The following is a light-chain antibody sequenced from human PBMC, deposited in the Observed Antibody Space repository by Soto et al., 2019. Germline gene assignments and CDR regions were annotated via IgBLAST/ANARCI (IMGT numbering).Light chain of an antibody. J-gene: IGLJ1*01. CDR1: SSDXCGYNY. V-gene: IGLV2-14*03. CDR2: DVS. Sequence: QSVLTQPASVSGSPGQSINISCTGTSSDXCGYNYVSWYQHHPGKAPKLIIYDVSNRPSGVSNPFSGSKSGNTASLTISGLQPEDEADYYCSSYTTSDTRQIVFGTGTKV. CDR3: SSYTTSDTRQIV.